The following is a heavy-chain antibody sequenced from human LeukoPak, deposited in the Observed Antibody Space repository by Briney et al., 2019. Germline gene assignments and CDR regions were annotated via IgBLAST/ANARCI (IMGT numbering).Heavy chain of an antibody. Sequence: SETLSLTCTVSGYSINSGYYWGWIRQPPGKRLEWIGSIYYSGSTYSNPTLKSRLTISVDTSKNQISLNLTSVTAADAAVYYCARGRGVRELSNFDYWGQGTLVTVSS. V-gene: IGHV4-38-2*02. D-gene: IGHD3-16*02. J-gene: IGHJ4*02. CDR1: GYSINSGYY. CDR2: IYYSGST. CDR3: ARGRGVRELSNFDY.